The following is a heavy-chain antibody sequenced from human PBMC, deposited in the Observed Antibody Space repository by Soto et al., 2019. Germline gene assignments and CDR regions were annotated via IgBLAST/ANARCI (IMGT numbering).Heavy chain of an antibody. D-gene: IGHD6-19*01. J-gene: IGHJ6*02. CDR1: GGAFRSYT. CDR2: ITPIFGAA. Sequence: ASVKVSCKASGGAFRSYTISWVRQTPGQGLEWMGGITPIFGAANYAQKFEGRVTISADKSTTTAYMELSNLTSEDTAVYYCARDEIAVANRVGMDVWGQGTTVTVSS. V-gene: IGHV1-69*06. CDR3: ARDEIAVANRVGMDV.